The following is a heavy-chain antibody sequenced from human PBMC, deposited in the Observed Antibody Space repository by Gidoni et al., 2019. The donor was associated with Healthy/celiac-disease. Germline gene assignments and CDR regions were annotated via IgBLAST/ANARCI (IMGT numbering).Heavy chain of an antibody. Sequence: ISCKGSGYSFTSYWIGWVRQMPGKGLEWMGRIDPSDSYANYSPSFQGHVTISADKSITNAYLQWSSRKASDTAMYYCARHGFCTNGVCYKGGAYYWGQGTLVTVSS. CDR2: IDPSDSYA. V-gene: IGHV5-10-1*01. CDR1: GYSFTSYW. CDR3: ARHGFCTNGVCYKGGAYY. D-gene: IGHD2-8*01. J-gene: IGHJ4*02.